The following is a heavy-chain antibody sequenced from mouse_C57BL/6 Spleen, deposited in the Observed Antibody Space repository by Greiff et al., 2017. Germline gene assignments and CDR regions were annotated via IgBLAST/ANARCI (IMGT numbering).Heavy chain of an antibody. CDR3: ARADYYAMDY. V-gene: IGHV1-63*01. Sequence: QVQLQQSGAELVRPGTSVKMSCKASGYTFTNYWIGWAKQRPGHGLEWIGDIYPGGGYTNYNEKCKGKATLTAYKSSSTAYMQFSSLTSEDSAIYYCARADYYAMDYWVQGTSVTVST. J-gene: IGHJ4*01. CDR2: IYPGGGYT. CDR1: GYTFTNYW.